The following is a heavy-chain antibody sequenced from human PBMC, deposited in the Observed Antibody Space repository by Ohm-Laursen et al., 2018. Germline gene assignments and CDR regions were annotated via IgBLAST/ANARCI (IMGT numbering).Heavy chain of an antibody. CDR2: IWYDGSNE. V-gene: IGHV3-33*01. Sequence: SLRLSCAASGFTFSTYGMHWVRQAPGKGLGWVAVIWYDGSNEYYADSVKGRFTISRDNSKNTLYLQMNSLRVEDTAVYYCARDSIEWGRGTLVTVSS. CDR3: ARDSIE. CDR1: GFTFSTYG. J-gene: IGHJ4*02. D-gene: IGHD2/OR15-2a*01.